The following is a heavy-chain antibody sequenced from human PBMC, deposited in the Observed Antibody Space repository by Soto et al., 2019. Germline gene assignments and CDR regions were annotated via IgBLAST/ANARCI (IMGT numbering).Heavy chain of an antibody. Sequence: AAGKACSKASGNTFTANDIHWVRQAPGQGFEWMGWINPKSGGTKYPQKFQGRVTMTRXPSXSXXXMXLXXLTSDDTAVYCCASFLANGGRRDRFAFRGQRSPVPVSS. CDR2: INPKSGGT. V-gene: IGHV1-2*02. CDR1: GNTFTAND. D-gene: IGHD3-3*01. CDR3: ASFLANGGRRDRFAF. J-gene: IGHJ1*01.